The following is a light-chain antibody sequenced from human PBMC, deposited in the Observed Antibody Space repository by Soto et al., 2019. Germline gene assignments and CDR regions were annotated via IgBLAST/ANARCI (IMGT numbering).Light chain of an antibody. CDR1: QSIRNW. CDR3: QQYYSYWT. Sequence: DLQMTQSPSTLSASVGDRVTLTCRASQSIRNWLAWYQQKPGKAPKLLIHKASTLESGVPSRFRGSGSGTEFTLTISSLQPDDFATCYCQQYYSYWTFGQGTKVQIK. J-gene: IGKJ1*01. V-gene: IGKV1-5*03. CDR2: KAS.